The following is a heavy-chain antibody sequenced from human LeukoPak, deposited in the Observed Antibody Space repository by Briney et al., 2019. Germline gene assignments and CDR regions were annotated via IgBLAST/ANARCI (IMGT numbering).Heavy chain of an antibody. CDR2: ISYSGST. J-gene: IGHJ4*02. D-gene: IGHD2-15*01. CDR3: ARQFCTDGNCYYGLFDY. Sequence: SETLSLTCTVSGGSISSFSYYWGWVRQPPGLGLEWIGGISYSGSTYYNPSLKSRTTISVDTSKNQFSLKLTSVTAADTAVYFCARQFCTDGNCYYGLFDYWGQGTLVTVSS. CDR1: GGSISSFSYY. V-gene: IGHV4-39*01.